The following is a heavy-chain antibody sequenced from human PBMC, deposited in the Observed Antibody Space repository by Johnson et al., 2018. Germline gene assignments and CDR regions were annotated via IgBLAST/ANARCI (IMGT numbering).Heavy chain of an antibody. CDR3: AKDQDYDFWSGYMDV. D-gene: IGHD3-3*01. CDR1: GFTFSNYA. CDR2: ISYDGSNK. J-gene: IGHJ6*03. Sequence: VQLVESGGGVVQPGRSLRLSCAASGFTFSNYAMHWVRQAPGKGLEWVAVISYDGSNKYYAASVKGRFTISRDNSKNTLYLQMNSLRAEETAVYYWAKDQDYDFWSGYMDVWGKGTTVTVSS. V-gene: IGHV3-30*04.